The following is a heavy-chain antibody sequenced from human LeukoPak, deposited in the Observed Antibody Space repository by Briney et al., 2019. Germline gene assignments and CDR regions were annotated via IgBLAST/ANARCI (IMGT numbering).Heavy chain of an antibody. Sequence: GGSLRLSCAASGFTFSSYAMSWVRQAPGKGLEWVSAISGSGGSTYYADSVKGRFTISRDNSKNTLYLQMNSLRAEDTAVYYCAKDRDSSGFQNYFDYWGQGTLVTVSS. J-gene: IGHJ4*02. CDR2: ISGSGGST. CDR3: AKDRDSSGFQNYFDY. V-gene: IGHV3-23*01. D-gene: IGHD3-22*01. CDR1: GFTFSSYA.